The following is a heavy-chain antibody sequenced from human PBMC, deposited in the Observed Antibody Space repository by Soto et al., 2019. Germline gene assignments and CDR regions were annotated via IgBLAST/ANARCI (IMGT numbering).Heavy chain of an antibody. CDR2: ISWNSGSI. CDR1: GFTFDDYA. Sequence: EVQLVESGGGLVQPGRSLRLSCAASGFTFDDYAMHWVRQAPGKGLEWVSGISWNSGSIGYADSVKGRFTISRDNAKNSLYLPMNSLRAEDTALYYCAKDRSLRTGTLDAFDIWGQGTMVTVSS. D-gene: IGHD1-1*01. J-gene: IGHJ3*02. V-gene: IGHV3-9*01. CDR3: AKDRSLRTGTLDAFDI.